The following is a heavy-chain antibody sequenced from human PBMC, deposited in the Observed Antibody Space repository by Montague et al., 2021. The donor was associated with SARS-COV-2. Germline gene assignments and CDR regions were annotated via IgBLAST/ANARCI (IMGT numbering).Heavy chain of an antibody. J-gene: IGHJ6*02. Sequence: SLPLSFAASGFTFSSYWMHWVRQAPGKGLVWVSRINSDGSSTSYADSVKGRFTISRDNAKNTLYLQMNSLRAEDTAVYYCCTLGGVIVATIDYYHHGMDVWGQGTTVTVSS. D-gene: IGHD5-12*01. CDR3: CTLGGVIVATIDYYHHGMDV. CDR1: GFTFSSYW. CDR2: INSDGSST. V-gene: IGHV3-74*01.